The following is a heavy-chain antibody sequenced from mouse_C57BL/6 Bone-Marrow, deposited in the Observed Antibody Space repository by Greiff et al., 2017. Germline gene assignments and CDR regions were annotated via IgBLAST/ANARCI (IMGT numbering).Heavy chain of an antibody. D-gene: IGHD3-2*02. CDR1: GFTFSSYG. CDR3: AAQALFLYATDY. Sequence: EVQRVESGGDLVKPGGSLKLSCAASGFTFSSYGMSWVRQTPDKRLEWVATISSGGSYTYYPDSVKGRFTISRDNAKNTLYLQMSSLKSEDTAMYYCAAQALFLYATDYWGQGTSVTVSS. V-gene: IGHV5-6*01. CDR2: ISSGGSYT. J-gene: IGHJ4*01.